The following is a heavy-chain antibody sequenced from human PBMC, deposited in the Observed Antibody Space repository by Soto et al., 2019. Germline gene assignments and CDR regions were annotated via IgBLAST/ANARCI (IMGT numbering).Heavy chain of an antibody. CDR1: GGSFSGYY. V-gene: IGHV4-34*01. J-gene: IGHJ6*02. CDR2: INHSGST. Sequence: QVQLQQWGAGLLKPSETLSLTCAVYGGSFSGYYWSWIRQPPGKGLEWMGEINHSGSTNYNPSLKSRVTLSVDTSKNQFSLKLSSVTAADTAVYYCARARGVAAGTSYYYYGMDVWGQGTTVTVSS. D-gene: IGHD6-13*01. CDR3: ARARGVAAGTSYYYYGMDV.